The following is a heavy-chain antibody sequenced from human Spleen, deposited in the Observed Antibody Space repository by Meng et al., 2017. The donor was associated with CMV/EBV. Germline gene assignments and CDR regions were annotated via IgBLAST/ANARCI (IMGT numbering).Heavy chain of an antibody. CDR2: IYSGGTT. CDR3: ARGGPDF. V-gene: IGHV3-53*01. CDR1: GSSVSNNY. J-gene: IGHJ4*02. Sequence: GGSLRLSCAASGSSVSNNYMSWVRQAPGKGLEWVSVIYSGGTTYYADSVKGRFTISRDDSKNTVYLQMNSLRAEDTAVYYCARGGPDFWGQGTLVTVSS.